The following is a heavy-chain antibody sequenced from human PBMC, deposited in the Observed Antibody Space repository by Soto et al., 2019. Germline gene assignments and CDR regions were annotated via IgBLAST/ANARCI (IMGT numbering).Heavy chain of an antibody. D-gene: IGHD3-10*01. Sequence: PGGSLRLSCAASGLSFSNYAMHWVRQAPGKGLEWVTMISHNVSIQFYADSVKGRFTISRDNSKDTLYLQMNSLTPADTAVYYCVAGSLLHWGQGT. J-gene: IGHJ4*02. CDR1: GLSFSNYA. CDR2: ISHNVSIQ. CDR3: VAGSLLH. V-gene: IGHV3-30*04.